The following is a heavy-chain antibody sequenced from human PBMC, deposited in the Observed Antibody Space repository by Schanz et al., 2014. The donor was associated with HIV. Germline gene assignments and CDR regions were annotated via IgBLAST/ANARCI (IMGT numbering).Heavy chain of an antibody. J-gene: IGHJ6*02. Sequence: QVQLVESGGGVVQPGRSLRLSCAASGFTFSTYGMHWVRQGPGKGLEWVAVIWYDGKNRDYADSVKGRFTISRDNSKNTLYLQMNSLRAEDTAVYYCAKTGWSQGNYYYYYGMDVWGQGTTVTVSS. CDR1: GFTFSTYG. D-gene: IGHD3-3*01. CDR3: AKTGWSQGNYYYYYGMDV. V-gene: IGHV3-33*06. CDR2: IWYDGKNR.